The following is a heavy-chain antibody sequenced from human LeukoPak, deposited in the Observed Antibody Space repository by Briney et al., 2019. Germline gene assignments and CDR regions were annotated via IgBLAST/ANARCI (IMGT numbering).Heavy chain of an antibody. CDR3: AKDWELGS. CDR2: IYIRGST. CDR1: GASISSYY. Sequence: SETLSLTCSVSGASISSYYWNWIRQPPGKGLEWIGNIYIRGSTYYNPSLKSRVTISLDTSKDQFFLKLTSVTAADTAFYYCAKDWELGSWGQGTLVTVSS. J-gene: IGHJ5*02. D-gene: IGHD1-26*01. V-gene: IGHV4-59*01.